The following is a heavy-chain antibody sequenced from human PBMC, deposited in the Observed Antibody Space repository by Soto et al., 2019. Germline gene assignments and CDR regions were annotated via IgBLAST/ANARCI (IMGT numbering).Heavy chain of an antibody. V-gene: IGHV1-18*01. CDR1: GGTFSSYA. Sequence: GASVRVSCKASGGTFSSYAISWVRQAPGQGLEWMGGISAYNGNTNYAQKLQGRVTMTTDTSTSTAYMELRSLRSDDTAVYYCARDLGIAVAGNNWFDPWGQGTLVTVSS. J-gene: IGHJ5*02. CDR3: ARDLGIAVAGNNWFDP. CDR2: ISAYNGNT. D-gene: IGHD6-19*01.